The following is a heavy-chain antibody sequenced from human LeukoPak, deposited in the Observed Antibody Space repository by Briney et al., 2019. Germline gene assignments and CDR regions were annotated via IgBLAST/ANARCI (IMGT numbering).Heavy chain of an antibody. CDR3: ARQVLYYYDSSGYSTYWFDP. CDR2: IIPIFGTA. CDR1: GGTFISYA. J-gene: IGHJ5*02. V-gene: IGHV1-69*13. D-gene: IGHD3-22*01. Sequence: ASVKVSCKASGGTFISYAISWVRQAPGQGLEWMGGIIPIFGTANYAQKSQGRVTITADESTSTAYMELSSLRSEDTAVYYCARQVLYYYDSSGYSTYWFDPWGQGTLVTVSS.